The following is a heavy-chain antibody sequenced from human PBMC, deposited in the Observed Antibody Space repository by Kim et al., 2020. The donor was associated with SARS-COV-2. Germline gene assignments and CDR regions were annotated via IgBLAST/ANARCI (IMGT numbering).Heavy chain of an antibody. J-gene: IGHJ4*02. CDR1: GFTFSNYD. CDR3: SGEYSSLSGVADN. CDR2: IGNTGGT. V-gene: IGHV3-13*01. Sequence: GGSLRLSCVASGFTFSNYDMHWVRQSTGKGLEWVSAIGNTGGTFYTEAAVGGLFIFRGDTANTSHYLMNNLRAADSAAYYCSGEYSSLSGVADNCGQGTL. D-gene: IGHD3-22*01.